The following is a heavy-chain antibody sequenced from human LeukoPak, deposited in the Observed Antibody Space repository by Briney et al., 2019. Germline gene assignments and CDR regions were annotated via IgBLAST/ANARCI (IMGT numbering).Heavy chain of an antibody. J-gene: IGHJ1*01. CDR3: ARGWDSSGWYVAEYFQH. V-gene: IGHV1-69*05. CDR1: GGTFSSYA. Sequence: SVKVSCKASGGTFSSYAISWVRQAPGQGLEWMGRIIPIFGAANYAQKFQGRVTITTDESTSTAYMELSSLRSEDTAVYYCARGWDSSGWYVAEYFQHWGQGTLVTVSS. CDR2: IIPIFGAA. D-gene: IGHD6-19*01.